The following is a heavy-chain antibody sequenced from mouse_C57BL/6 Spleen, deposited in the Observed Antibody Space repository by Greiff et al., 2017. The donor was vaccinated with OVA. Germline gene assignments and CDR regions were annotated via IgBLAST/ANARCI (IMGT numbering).Heavy chain of an antibody. D-gene: IGHD1-1*01. CDR2: IWGVGST. V-gene: IGHV2-6*01. CDR3: ARSLYGSFPY. J-gene: IGHJ3*01. Sequence: VQRVESGPGLVAPSQSLSITCTVSGFSLTSYGVDWVRQSPGKGLEWLGVIWGVGSTNYNSALKSRLSISKDNSKSQVFLKMNSLQTDDTAMYYCARSLYGSFPYWGQGTLVTVSA. CDR1: GFSLTSYG.